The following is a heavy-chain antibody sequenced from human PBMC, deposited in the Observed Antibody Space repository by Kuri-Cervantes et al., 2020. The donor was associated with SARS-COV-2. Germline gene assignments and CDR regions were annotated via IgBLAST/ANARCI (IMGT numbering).Heavy chain of an antibody. Sequence: ETLSLTCAASGFTFSSYSMNWVRQAPGKGLEWVSSISSSSSYIYYADSVKGRFTISRDNAKNSLYLQMNSLRAEDTAVYYCAREGLWFGGRSFDYWGQGTLVTVSS. J-gene: IGHJ4*02. CDR3: AREGLWFGGRSFDY. CDR1: GFTFSSYS. CDR2: ISSSSSYI. D-gene: IGHD3-10*01. V-gene: IGHV3-21*04.